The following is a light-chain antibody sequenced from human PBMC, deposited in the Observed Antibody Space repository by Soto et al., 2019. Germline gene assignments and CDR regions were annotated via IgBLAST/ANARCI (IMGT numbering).Light chain of an antibody. J-gene: IGLJ1*01. Sequence: QPAHLSGSPGQSNTISCTRTTGDVCAYDDFSWYQQDPDKAPKLMIYEVSNRPPGVSNRFSGSKSVNTATLTISGLQAEDEADYYCTSYTSSSTRVFGTGTKVTV. CDR1: TGDVCAYDD. CDR3: TSYTSSSTRV. V-gene: IGLV2-14*01. CDR2: EVS.